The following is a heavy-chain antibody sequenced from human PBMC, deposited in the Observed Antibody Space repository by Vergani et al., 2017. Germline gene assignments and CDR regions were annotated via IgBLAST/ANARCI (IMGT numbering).Heavy chain of an antibody. J-gene: IGHJ6*03. CDR3: AKDYCSSTSCYNGGGYYYYYMDV. V-gene: IGHV3-23*01. CDR1: GFTFSACP. D-gene: IGHD2-2*02. Sequence: EVQLLQSGGGVIQPGGSVRLSCAASGFTFSACPMTWVRQAPGKGLEWVSAISGSGGSTYYADSVKGRFTISRDNSKNTLYLQMNSLRAEDTAVYYCAKDYCSSTSCYNGGGYYYYYMDVWGKGTTVTVSS. CDR2: ISGSGGST.